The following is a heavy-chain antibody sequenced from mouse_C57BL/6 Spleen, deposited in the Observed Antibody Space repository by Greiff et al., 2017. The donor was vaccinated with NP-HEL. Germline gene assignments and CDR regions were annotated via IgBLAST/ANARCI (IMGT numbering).Heavy chain of an antibody. CDR2: ISSGGDYI. D-gene: IGHD1-1*01. J-gene: IGHJ4*01. V-gene: IGHV5-9-1*02. Sequence: EVMLVESGEGLVKPGGSLKLSCAASGFTFSSYAMSWVRQTPEKRLAWVAYISSGGDYIYYADTVKGRFTISRDNARNTLYLQMSSLKSEDTAMYYCTRDPNYYGSSYAMDYWGQGTSVTVSS. CDR1: GFTFSSYA. CDR3: TRDPNYYGSSYAMDY.